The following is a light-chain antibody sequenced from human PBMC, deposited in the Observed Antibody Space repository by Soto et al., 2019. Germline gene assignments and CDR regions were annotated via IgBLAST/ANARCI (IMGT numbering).Light chain of an antibody. CDR3: QQYHNWPPGLT. Sequence: EIVFTQSPCTLSLSPGERVTLSCTASQSVSGNLAWYQQKPGQAPRLLIHGASTRATDIPARFSGSGSGTEFTLTITSLQSEDFAVYYCQQYHNWPPGLTFGGGTKVDIK. V-gene: IGKV3-15*01. J-gene: IGKJ4*01. CDR2: GAS. CDR1: QSVSGN.